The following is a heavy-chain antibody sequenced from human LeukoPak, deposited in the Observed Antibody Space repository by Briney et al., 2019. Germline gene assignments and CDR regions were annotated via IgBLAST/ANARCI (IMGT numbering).Heavy chain of an antibody. D-gene: IGHD3-22*01. V-gene: IGHV4-59*01. Sequence: SETLSLTCTVSGGSLSSYYWSWIRQPPGKGLEWIGYIYYSGSTNYNPSLKSRVTISVDTSKNQFSLKLSSVTAADTAVYYCAVSSGYYGYYFDYWGQGTLVTVSS. CDR2: IYYSGST. J-gene: IGHJ4*02. CDR3: AVSSGYYGYYFDY. CDR1: GGSLSSYY.